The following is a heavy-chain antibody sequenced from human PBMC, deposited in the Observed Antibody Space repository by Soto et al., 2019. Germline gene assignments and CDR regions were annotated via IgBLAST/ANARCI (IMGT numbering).Heavy chain of an antibody. CDR2: IYWDDDK. D-gene: IGHD1-7*01. J-gene: IGHJ3*02. CDR3: AHRVSLSPTRNYGAFDI. CDR1: GFSLSTNGVG. V-gene: IGHV2-5*02. Sequence: QITLDESGPPLVKPTQTLTLTCTFSGFSLSTNGVGVGWIRQPPGKALEWLALIYWDDDKRSNPSLSSRLTIPKATSKHQVVLTMTNMDPLDAATYFCAHRVSLSPTRNYGAFDIWGPGTMVTVSS.